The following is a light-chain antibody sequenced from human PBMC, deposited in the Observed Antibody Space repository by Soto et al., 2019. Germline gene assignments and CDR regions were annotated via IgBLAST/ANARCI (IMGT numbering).Light chain of an antibody. Sequence: EIVMTHSPATLSVSPGERATLSCRASQSVSNNLAWYQQKPGQAPRLLIYGASTRATAIPARFSGSGSGTEFTLTISSLQSEDFVVYFCQQYDNLPDTVGQGTKADI. CDR1: QSVSNN. J-gene: IGKJ2*01. CDR2: GAS. CDR3: QQYDNLPDT. V-gene: IGKV3-15*01.